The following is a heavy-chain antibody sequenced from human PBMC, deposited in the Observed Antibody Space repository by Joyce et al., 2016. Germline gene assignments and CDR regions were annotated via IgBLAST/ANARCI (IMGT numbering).Heavy chain of an antibody. Sequence: EVQLVESGGGLVKPGGSLRLSCAASGFTFSSYSMRWVRQAPGKVLEWVSSLSSSSSYIKYTDSVKGRFTISRDNAKNSLYLQMNSLRVEDTAVYYCARSSYTNGIFDYWGQGTLVTVSS. CDR2: LSSSSSYI. J-gene: IGHJ4*02. D-gene: IGHD2-8*01. V-gene: IGHV3-21*01. CDR3: ARSSYTNGIFDY. CDR1: GFTFSSYS.